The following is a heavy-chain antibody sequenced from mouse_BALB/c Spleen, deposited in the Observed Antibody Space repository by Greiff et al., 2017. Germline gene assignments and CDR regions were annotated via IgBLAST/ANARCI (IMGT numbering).Heavy chain of an antibody. CDR2: RWSGGST. CDR1: GFSLTSYG. Sequence: QVQLKQSGPGLVQPSQSLSITCTVSGFSLTSYGVHWVRQSPGKGLEWLGVRWSGGSTDYNAAFISRLSISKDNSKSQVFFKMNSLQANDTAIYYCTRKDGYYVRGAMDYWGQGTSVTVSS. J-gene: IGHJ4*01. V-gene: IGHV2-2*02. D-gene: IGHD2-3*01. CDR3: TRKDGYYVRGAMDY.